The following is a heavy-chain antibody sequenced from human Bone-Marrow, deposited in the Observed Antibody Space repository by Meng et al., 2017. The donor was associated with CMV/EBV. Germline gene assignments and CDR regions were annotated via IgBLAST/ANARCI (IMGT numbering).Heavy chain of an antibody. CDR1: GGSFSGYY. Sequence: ETLSLTCAVYGGSFSGYYWSWIRQPPGKGLEWIGEINHSGSTNYNPSLKSRVTISVDTSKNQFSLKLSSVTAADTAVYYCARSSANKNGGNSRLWWFDPWGQGTLVTVSS. CDR3: ARSSANKNGGNSRLWWFDP. V-gene: IGHV4-34*01. J-gene: IGHJ5*02. D-gene: IGHD4-23*01. CDR2: INHSGST.